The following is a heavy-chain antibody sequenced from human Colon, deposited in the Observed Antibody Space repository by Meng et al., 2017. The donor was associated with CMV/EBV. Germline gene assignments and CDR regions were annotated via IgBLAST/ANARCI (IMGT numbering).Heavy chain of an antibody. J-gene: IGHJ4*02. Sequence: GESLKISCAGSGFTFSDYAMSWVRLGPGKGLEWVSFISSSGATTHFVDSVKGRFAISRDNSKNSLHLQMNSLTAEDTAIYFCAKDEVACTNPVCDRFTANAFDFWGQGTLVTVSS. CDR3: AKDEVACTNPVCDRFTANAFDF. CDR1: GFTFSDYA. V-gene: IGHV3-23*01. CDR2: ISSSGATT. D-gene: IGHD2-8*01.